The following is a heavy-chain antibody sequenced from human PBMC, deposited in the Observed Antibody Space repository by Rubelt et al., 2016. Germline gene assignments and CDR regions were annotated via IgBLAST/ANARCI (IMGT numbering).Heavy chain of an antibody. Sequence: QVQLVESGGGVVQPGRSLRLSCAASGFTFSSYGMHWVRQAPGKGLEWVSGIRGSGGSTYYADSVKGRFTTSRDNSKNTLYLQMNSLRAEDTAVYYCARSGWLVRSQIDYWGQGTLVTVSS. CDR2: IRGSGGST. CDR3: ARSGWLVRSQIDY. CDR1: GFTFSSYG. D-gene: IGHD6-19*01. V-gene: IGHV3-NL1*01. J-gene: IGHJ4*02.